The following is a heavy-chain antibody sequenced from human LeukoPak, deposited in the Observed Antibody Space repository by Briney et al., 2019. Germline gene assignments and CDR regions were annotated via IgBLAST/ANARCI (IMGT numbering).Heavy chain of an antibody. V-gene: IGHV3-30*18. CDR2: ISYDGRNK. CDR1: EFTFNNHD. D-gene: IGHD2-15*01. CDR3: AKPRDIDSWAFDV. Sequence: GRSLRLSCAASEFTFNNHDMHCVRQAPGKGLEWVAAISYDGRNKYYADSVKGRFTISRDNSKNTLNLQMNSLRTEDTAVFYCAKPRDIDSWAFDVWGQGTMVTVSS. J-gene: IGHJ3*01.